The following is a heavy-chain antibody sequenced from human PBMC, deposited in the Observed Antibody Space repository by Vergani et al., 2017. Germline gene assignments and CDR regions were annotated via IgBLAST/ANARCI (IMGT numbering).Heavy chain of an antibody. J-gene: IGHJ4*02. CDR2: ISGSGGST. CDR1: GCTFSSYA. D-gene: IGHD6-19*01. CDR3: AKARASAGTDY. V-gene: IGHV3-23*01. Sequence: EVQLLESGGGLVQPGGSLRLSCAASGCTFSSYAMSWVRQAPGKGLEWVAAISGSGGSTYYADSVKGRFTISRDNSKNTPYLQMNSLRAEDKAVYYCAKARASAGTDYWGQRTLVTVSS.